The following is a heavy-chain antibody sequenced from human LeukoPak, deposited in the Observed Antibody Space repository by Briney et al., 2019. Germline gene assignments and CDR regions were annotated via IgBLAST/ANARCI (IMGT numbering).Heavy chain of an antibody. CDR2: INAGGNT. Sequence: PSETLSLTCTVPGGPISSYSWSWIRQPAGKGLEWIGRINAGGNTNYNPSLKSRVTMSVDMSKNQFSLKLSSVTAADTAVYYCARDRPGDYGEDYWGQGTLVIVSS. CDR1: GGPISSYS. V-gene: IGHV4-4*07. D-gene: IGHD4-17*01. CDR3: ARDRPGDYGEDY. J-gene: IGHJ4*02.